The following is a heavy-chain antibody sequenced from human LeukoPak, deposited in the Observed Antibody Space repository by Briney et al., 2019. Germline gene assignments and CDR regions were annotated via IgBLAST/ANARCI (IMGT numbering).Heavy chain of an antibody. CDR2: IYYSGST. D-gene: IGHD3-22*01. CDR3: ARDYDSSGYVFDY. Sequence: SETLSLTCTVSGGSISSSSYYWSWIRQHPGKGLEWIGYIYYSGSTYYNPSLKSRVTISVDTSNNQFSLKLSSVTAADTAVYYCARDYDSSGYVFDYWGQGTLVTVSS. CDR1: GGSISSSSYY. V-gene: IGHV4-31*03. J-gene: IGHJ4*02.